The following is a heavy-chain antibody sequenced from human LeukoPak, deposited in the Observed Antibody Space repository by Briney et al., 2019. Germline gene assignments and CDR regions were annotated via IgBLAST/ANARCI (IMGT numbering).Heavy chain of an antibody. CDR1: GFNFDRYT. D-gene: IGHD3-10*02. CDR2: AGWAGGTT. J-gene: IGHJ4*02. Sequence: GGSLRLSCATSGFNFDRYTIHWVRQAPGKGLEWVSLAGWAGGTTFYSDSVRGRFTVSRDSGRKSVYLQMNSLTTDDTAFYFCAKELDTMFFDYWGQGALVTVSS. CDR3: AKELDTMFFDY. V-gene: IGHV3-43*01.